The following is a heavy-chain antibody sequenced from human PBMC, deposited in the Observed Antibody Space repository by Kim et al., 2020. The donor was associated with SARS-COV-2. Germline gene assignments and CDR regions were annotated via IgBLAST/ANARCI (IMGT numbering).Heavy chain of an antibody. CDR1: GYTFSTYG. V-gene: IGHV1-18*01. Sequence: ASVKVSCKTSGYTFSTYGITWVRQAPGQGLEWMGWISVFSGNTAYAQSLQGRITVTTDTSTSTVNMELRSLRSDDTAIYYCAILGSRIGIDIWGQGTVVTVSS. CDR3: AILGSRIGIDI. CDR2: ISVFSGNT. J-gene: IGHJ3*02. D-gene: IGHD7-27*01.